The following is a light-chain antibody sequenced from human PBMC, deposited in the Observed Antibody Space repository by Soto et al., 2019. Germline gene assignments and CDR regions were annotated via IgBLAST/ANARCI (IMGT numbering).Light chain of an antibody. CDR2: GNT. CDR3: QSHGSSLHASV. J-gene: IGLJ1*01. CDR1: SSNIGAGYD. Sequence: QSVLTQPPSVSGAPGQRVTISCTGSSSNIGAGYDVHWYLQLPGTAPKLLIYGNTNRPSGVPDRFSGSKSGSSASLAITGLQAEDEADYYCQSHGSSLHASVFGTGTKVTVL. V-gene: IGLV1-40*01.